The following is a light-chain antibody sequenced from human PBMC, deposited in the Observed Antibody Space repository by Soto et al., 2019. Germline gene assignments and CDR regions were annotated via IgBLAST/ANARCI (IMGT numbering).Light chain of an antibody. Sequence: DIQMTQSPSSLSASVGDRVTITCRASQSISSYLNWYQQKPGKAPKLLIYAASSLQSGVPSRFSGSGSGTDFTLTSSSLQPEDVATYYCQRSYSTLTFGPGTKVDIK. J-gene: IGKJ3*01. V-gene: IGKV1-39*01. CDR1: QSISSY. CDR2: AAS. CDR3: QRSYSTLT.